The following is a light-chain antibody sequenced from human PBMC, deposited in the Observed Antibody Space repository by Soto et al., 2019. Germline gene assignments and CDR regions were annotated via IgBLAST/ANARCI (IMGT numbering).Light chain of an antibody. J-gene: IGLJ1*01. V-gene: IGLV2-14*01. CDR1: SSDVGGYNY. CDR3: SSYTSINAFV. Sequence: QSVLTQPASVSGSPGQSITISCAGTSSDVGGYNYVSWFQQHPGKAPKLIIFEVSNRPSGVSNRFSGSKSGNTASLTISGLQAEDEADYYCSSYTSINAFVFGTGTKLTVL. CDR2: EVS.